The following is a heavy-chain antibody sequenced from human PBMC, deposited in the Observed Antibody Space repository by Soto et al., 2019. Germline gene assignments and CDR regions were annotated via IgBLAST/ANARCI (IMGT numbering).Heavy chain of an antibody. CDR2: ISGSGTTT. J-gene: IGHJ4*02. D-gene: IGHD3-10*01. CDR3: ARDLFLQGYYGSGNYYALDY. CDR1: GFTFTNYA. V-gene: IGHV3-23*01. Sequence: EVQLLESGGGLVQPGGSLRLSCAASGFTFTNYAMNWVRQAPGKGLEWVSSISGSGTTTYYADSVQGRFTISRDNSRHTLYLEMTSLRAEETAVYYCARDLFLQGYYGSGNYYALDYWGQGTLVPVSS.